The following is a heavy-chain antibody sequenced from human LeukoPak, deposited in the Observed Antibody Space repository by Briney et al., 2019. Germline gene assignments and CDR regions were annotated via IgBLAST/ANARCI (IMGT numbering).Heavy chain of an antibody. D-gene: IGHD2-2*01. Sequence: GESLKISFKGSGYSFTSYWVAWARQMPGEGLEWMGIIYPADSETRYSPSFQGQVTISADKSITTAYLQWSSLKASDTAMYYCARRGYCATTTCYRLFDYWGQGTLVTVSS. J-gene: IGHJ4*02. V-gene: IGHV5-51*01. CDR1: GYSFTSYW. CDR3: ARRGYCATTTCYRLFDY. CDR2: IYPADSET.